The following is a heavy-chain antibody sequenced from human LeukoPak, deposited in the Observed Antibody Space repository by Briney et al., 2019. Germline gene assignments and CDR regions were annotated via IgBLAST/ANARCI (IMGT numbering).Heavy chain of an antibody. CDR1: GFTFSSYA. D-gene: IGHD4-17*01. Sequence: GGSLRLSCAASGFTFSSYAMHWVRQAPGKGLEWVAVISYDGSNKYYADSVKGRFTISRDNSKNTLYLQMNSLRAEDTAVYYRATPTGYWGQGTLVTVSS. CDR3: ATPTGY. V-gene: IGHV3-30-3*01. CDR2: ISYDGSNK. J-gene: IGHJ4*02.